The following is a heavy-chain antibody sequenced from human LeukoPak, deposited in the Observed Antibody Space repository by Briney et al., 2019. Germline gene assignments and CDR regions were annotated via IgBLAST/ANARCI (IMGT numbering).Heavy chain of an antibody. Sequence: SETLSLTCTVSGGSISSYYWSWIRQPPGKGLEWIGYIYTSGSTNYSPSLKSRVTISVDTSKNQFSLKLSSVTAADTAVYYCARHTHCSSTSCSARRWFDPWGQGTLVTVSS. J-gene: IGHJ5*02. CDR2: IYTSGST. CDR3: ARHTHCSSTSCSARRWFDP. CDR1: GGSISSYY. V-gene: IGHV4-4*09. D-gene: IGHD2-2*01.